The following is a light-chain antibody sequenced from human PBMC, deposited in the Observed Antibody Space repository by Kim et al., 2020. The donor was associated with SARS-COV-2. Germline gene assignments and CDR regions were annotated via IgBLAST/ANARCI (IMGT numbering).Light chain of an antibody. CDR1: SSGVGGYNY. CDR3: SSYTSSSTLV. V-gene: IGLV2-14*03. Sequence: GQSITFSCTGTSSGVGGYNYVSWYQQHPGKAPKLMIYDVSKRPSGVSNRFSGSKSGNTASLTISGLQAEDEADYYCSSYTSSSTLVFGGGTQLTVL. J-gene: IGLJ3*02. CDR2: DVS.